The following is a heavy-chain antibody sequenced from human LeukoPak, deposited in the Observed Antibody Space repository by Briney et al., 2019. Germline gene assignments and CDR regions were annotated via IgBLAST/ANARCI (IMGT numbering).Heavy chain of an antibody. V-gene: IGHV3-30*04. Sequence: GGSLRLSCAASGFTFSSYAMHWVRQAPGKGLEWVAVISYDGSNKYYADSVKGRFTISRDNSKNTLYLQMNSLRAEDTAVYYCATRPDYGDVGDSWGQGTLVTVSS. CDR2: ISYDGSNK. J-gene: IGHJ4*02. D-gene: IGHD4-17*01. CDR3: ATRPDYGDVGDS. CDR1: GFTFSSYA.